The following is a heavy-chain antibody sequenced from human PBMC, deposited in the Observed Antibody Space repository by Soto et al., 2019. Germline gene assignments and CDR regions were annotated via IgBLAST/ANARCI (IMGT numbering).Heavy chain of an antibody. CDR3: ARDPKPPNYGMDV. J-gene: IGHJ6*02. CDR2: IWYDGSNK. CDR1: GFTFSSYG. Sequence: GGSLRLSCAASGFTFSSYGMHWVRQAPGKGLEWVAVIWYDGSNKYYADSVKGRFTISRDNSKNTLYLQMNSLRAEDTAVYYCARDPKPPNYGMDVWGQGTTVTVSS. V-gene: IGHV3-33*01.